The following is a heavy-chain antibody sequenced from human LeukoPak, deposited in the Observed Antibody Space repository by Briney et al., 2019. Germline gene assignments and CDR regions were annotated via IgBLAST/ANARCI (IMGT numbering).Heavy chain of an antibody. Sequence: ASVKVSCKASGGTFSSYAISWVRQAPGQGLEWMGGIIPIFGTANYAQKFQGRVTITTDESTSTAFMELSSLRSEDTAVYYCARSDSSGYSQFDYWGQGTLVTVSS. V-gene: IGHV1-69*05. CDR1: GGTFSSYA. J-gene: IGHJ4*02. CDR2: IIPIFGTA. CDR3: ARSDSSGYSQFDY. D-gene: IGHD3-22*01.